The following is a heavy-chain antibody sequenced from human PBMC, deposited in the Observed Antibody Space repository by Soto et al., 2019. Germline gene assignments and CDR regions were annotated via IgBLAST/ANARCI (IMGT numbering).Heavy chain of an antibody. J-gene: IGHJ6*02. Sequence: GGSLRLSCAASGFTFSSYSMNWVRQAPGKGLEWVSSISSSSSYIYYADSVKGRFTISRDNAKNSLYLQMNSLRAEDTAVYYCARDFSCSSTSCYGMDVWGQGTTVTVSS. V-gene: IGHV3-21*01. CDR2: ISSSSSYI. CDR3: ARDFSCSSTSCYGMDV. CDR1: GFTFSSYS. D-gene: IGHD2-2*01.